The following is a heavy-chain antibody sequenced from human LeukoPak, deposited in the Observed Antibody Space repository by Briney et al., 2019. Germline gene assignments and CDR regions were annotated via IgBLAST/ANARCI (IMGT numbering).Heavy chain of an antibody. V-gene: IGHV1-18*01. CDR3: ASARRDYYDSSGFGYYYGMDV. J-gene: IGHJ6*02. D-gene: IGHD3-22*01. CDR1: GGTFSSYA. CDR2: ISAYNGNT. Sequence: ASVKVSCKASGGTFSSYAISWVRQAPGQGLEWMGGISAYNGNTNYAQKLQGRVTMTTDTSTSTAYMELRSLRSDDTAVYYCASARRDYYDSSGFGYYYGMDVWGQGTTVTVSS.